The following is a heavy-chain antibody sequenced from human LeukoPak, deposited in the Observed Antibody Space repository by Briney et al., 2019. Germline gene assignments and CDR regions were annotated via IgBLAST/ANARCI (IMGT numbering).Heavy chain of an antibody. V-gene: IGHV3-21*06. CDR1: GFTFSSYS. D-gene: IGHD5-24*01. Sequence: PGGSLRLSCAASGFTFSSYSMNWVRQAPGKGLEWVSSISTSSSYIYYADSVKGRFTISRDNANSSLYLQMNSLRAEDTAIYYCARRDRIRDIYYYYYMDVWGKGTTVTISS. CDR2: ISTSSSYI. J-gene: IGHJ6*03. CDR3: ARRDRIRDIYYYYYMDV.